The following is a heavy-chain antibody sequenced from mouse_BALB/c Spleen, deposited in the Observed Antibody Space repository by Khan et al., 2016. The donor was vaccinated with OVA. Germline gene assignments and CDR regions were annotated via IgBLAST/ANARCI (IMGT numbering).Heavy chain of an antibody. D-gene: IGHD1-1*01. J-gene: IGHJ2*01. CDR2: ISGDSSTI. V-gene: IGHV5-17*02. CDR1: GFTFSSYG. CDR3: ATSYYYGYYFDY. Sequence: EVELVESGGGLVQPRGSRKLSCAASGFTFSSYGMHWVRQAPEKGLEWVAYISGDSSTIYYADTVKGRFTISRDNPKNTLFLQMTSLMSEDTAMYYCATSYYYGYYFDYWGPGTTLTVSS.